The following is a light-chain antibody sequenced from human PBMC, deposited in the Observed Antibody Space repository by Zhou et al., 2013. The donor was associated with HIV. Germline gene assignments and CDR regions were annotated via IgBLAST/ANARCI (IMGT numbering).Light chain of an antibody. CDR1: QDISNY. CDR2: DAS. V-gene: IGKV1-33*01. J-gene: IGKJ2*01. Sequence: DIQMTQSPSSLSASVGDRVTITCHASQDISNYLNWYQQKPGKAPKLLIYDASNLESGAPSRFSGSGSGTDFTFTISSLQPEDTATYYCQQYDNLPYTFGPGDQAGDQ. CDR3: QQYDNLPYT.